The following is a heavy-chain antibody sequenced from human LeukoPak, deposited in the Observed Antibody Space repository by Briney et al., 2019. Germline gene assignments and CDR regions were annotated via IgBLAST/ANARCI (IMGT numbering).Heavy chain of an antibody. Sequence: GGSLRLSCAASGFTFSDYAMSWVRQAPGKGLEWVSTISGSGGGTYYADSVKGRFITSRDGSKNTLFLQMNSLRVEDTAVYYCAKVLAPTLVLSPFDYWGQGTLVTVSS. D-gene: IGHD2-8*02. CDR2: ISGSGGGT. V-gene: IGHV3-23*01. J-gene: IGHJ4*02. CDR3: AKVLAPTLVLSPFDY. CDR1: GFTFSDYA.